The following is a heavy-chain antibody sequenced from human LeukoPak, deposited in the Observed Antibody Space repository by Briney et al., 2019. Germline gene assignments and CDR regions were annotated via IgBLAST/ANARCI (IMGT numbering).Heavy chain of an antibody. CDR3: ARDGYDVLTGNQALFDY. CDR2: ISSSGGAI. D-gene: IGHD3-9*01. CDR1: EFTFSSYE. V-gene: IGHV3-48*03. J-gene: IGHJ4*02. Sequence: GGSLRLSCAASEFTFSSYEMNWVRQAPGKGLEWVSYISSSGGAIYYADSVKGRFSISRDNAKNSLYLQMNSLRAEDTAVYYCARDGYDVLTGNQALFDYWGQGTLVTVSS.